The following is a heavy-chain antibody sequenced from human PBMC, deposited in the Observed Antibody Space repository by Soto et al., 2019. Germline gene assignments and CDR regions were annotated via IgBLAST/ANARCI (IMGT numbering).Heavy chain of an antibody. CDR1: GYSFTSYW. V-gene: IGHV5-51*01. Sequence: PGESLKISCKGSGYSFTSYWIGWVRQMPGKGLEWMGIVYPGDSDTRYSPPFQGQVTISADKSINTAYLQWSSLKASDTAMYYCARHGSSWPDRFDFWGQGTLVTVSS. D-gene: IGHD6-13*01. J-gene: IGHJ4*02. CDR3: ARHGSSWPDRFDF. CDR2: VYPGDSDT.